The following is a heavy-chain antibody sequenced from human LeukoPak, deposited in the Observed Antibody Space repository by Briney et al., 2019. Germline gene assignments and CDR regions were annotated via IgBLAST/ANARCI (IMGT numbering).Heavy chain of an antibody. CDR1: GFTFSNYA. J-gene: IGHJ4*02. CDR2: ISDDGSRQ. Sequence: GGSLRLSCAATGFTFSNYAIHWGAQAPGKGLEWLAFISDDGSRQHYADSVKGRFTISRDNSKNTLNLQMNSLRAEDTAVYYCVKDRTGTYTLDYWGQGTLVTVSS. V-gene: IGHV3-30-3*01. CDR3: VKDRTGTYTLDY. D-gene: IGHD3-10*01.